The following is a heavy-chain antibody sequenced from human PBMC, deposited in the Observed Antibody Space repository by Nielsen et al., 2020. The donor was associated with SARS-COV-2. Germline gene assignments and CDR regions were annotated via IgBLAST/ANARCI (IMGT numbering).Heavy chain of an antibody. Sequence: SETLSLTCAVSGGSISSSNWWSWVRQPPGKGLEWIGEIYHSGSTNYNPPLKSRVTISVDKSKNQFSLKLSSVTAADTAVYYCARDFPDAYYFDYWGQGTLVTVSS. CDR3: ARDFPDAYYFDY. CDR2: IYHSGST. V-gene: IGHV4-4*02. CDR1: GGSISSSNW. J-gene: IGHJ4*02.